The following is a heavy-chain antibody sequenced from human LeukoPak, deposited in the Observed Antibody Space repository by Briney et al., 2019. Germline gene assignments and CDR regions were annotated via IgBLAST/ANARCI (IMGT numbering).Heavy chain of an antibody. CDR2: ISSSGSTI. V-gene: IGHV3-48*03. CDR3: VRERLDDSSGKALQYFDY. CDR1: GFTFSSYE. J-gene: IGHJ4*02. Sequence: GGSLRLSCAASGFTFSSYEMNWVRQAPGKGLEWVSYISSSGSTIYYADSVKGRFTISRENAKNSLYLQMNSLRAGDTAVYYCVRERLDDSSGKALQYFDYWGQGTLVTVSS. D-gene: IGHD3-22*01.